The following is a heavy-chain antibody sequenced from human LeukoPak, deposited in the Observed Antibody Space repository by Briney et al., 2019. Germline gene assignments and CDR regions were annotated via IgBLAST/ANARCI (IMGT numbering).Heavy chain of an antibody. V-gene: IGHV1-69*05. D-gene: IGHD4-23*01. CDR2: IIPIFGTA. CDR3: ARSAPLDYGGVDP. J-gene: IGHJ5*02. Sequence: GASVKVSCKASGGTFGSYAISWVRQAPGQGLEWMGGIIPIFGTANYAQKFQGRVTITTDESTSTAYMELSSLRSENTAVYYCARSAPLDYGGVDPWGQGTLVTVSS. CDR1: GGTFGSYA.